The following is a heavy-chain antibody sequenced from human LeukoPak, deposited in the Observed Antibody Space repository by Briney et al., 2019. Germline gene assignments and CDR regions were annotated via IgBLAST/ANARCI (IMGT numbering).Heavy chain of an antibody. CDR1: GYTFTSYG. CDR2: ISAYNGNT. D-gene: IGHD3-22*01. CDR3: ARQNYYDSSGYYYGFWYFDY. Sequence: ASVKVSCKAPGYTFTSYGISWVRQAPGQGLEWMGWISAYNGNTNYAQKLQGRVTMTTDTSTSTAYMELRSLRSDDTAVYYCARQNYYDSSGYYYGFWYFDYWGQGTLVTVSS. J-gene: IGHJ4*02. V-gene: IGHV1-18*01.